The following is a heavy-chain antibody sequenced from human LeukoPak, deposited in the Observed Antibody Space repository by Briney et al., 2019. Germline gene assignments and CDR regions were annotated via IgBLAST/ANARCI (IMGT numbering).Heavy chain of an antibody. J-gene: IGHJ6*01. CDR2: ISPDGSST. CDR3: ARGVGYSMDV. Sequence: PGGSLRLSCGASGFAFSNHGMHWVRQAPGKGLVWVSRISPDGSSTTYADSVKGRFTISRDNAKNTLDLHMNSLGAEDTAVYYCARGVGYSMDVRGLGTTVTVSS. V-gene: IGHV3-74*01. D-gene: IGHD1-26*01. CDR1: GFAFSNHG.